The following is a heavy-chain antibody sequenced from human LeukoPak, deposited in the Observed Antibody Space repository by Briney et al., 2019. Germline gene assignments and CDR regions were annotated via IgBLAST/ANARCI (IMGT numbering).Heavy chain of an antibody. D-gene: IGHD6-19*01. V-gene: IGHV3-23*01. Sequence: GGSLRLSCTVSGFTLSSYEMSWIRQAPGKGLEWVSSIDYSGGSSYYADSVKGRFTISRGNSKNTLYLQMNSLRAEDTAVYYCAKEGEQWLELDYWGQGTLVTVSS. J-gene: IGHJ4*02. CDR3: AKEGEQWLELDY. CDR1: GFTLSSYE. CDR2: IDYSGGSS.